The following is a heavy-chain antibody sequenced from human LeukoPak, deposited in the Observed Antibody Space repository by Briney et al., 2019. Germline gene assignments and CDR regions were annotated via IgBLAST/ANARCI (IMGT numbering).Heavy chain of an antibody. CDR3: AREVHSSSLGRKGYYFDY. CDR1: GGSISSYY. V-gene: IGHV4-59*01. CDR2: IYYSGST. J-gene: IGHJ4*02. Sequence: SETLSLTCTVSGGSISSYYWSWIRQPPGKGLEWIGYIYYSGSTNYNPSLKSRVTISVDTSKNQFSLKLSSVTAADTAVYYCAREVHSSSLGRKGYYFDYWGQGTLVTVSS. D-gene: IGHD6-6*01.